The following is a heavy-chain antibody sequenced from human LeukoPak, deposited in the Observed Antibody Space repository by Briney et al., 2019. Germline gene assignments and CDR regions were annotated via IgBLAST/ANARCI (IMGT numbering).Heavy chain of an antibody. CDR2: IWDNGNHK. V-gene: IGHV3-33*08. CDR1: GFTFSNFA. Sequence: GGSLRLSCAASGFTFSNFAMRWVRQAPGKGLEWVAVIWDNGNHKYYADSVKGRFTISSDNSENTLFLQMNSLRGEDTAVYYCARDVGGSPFDYWGQGTLVTVSA. D-gene: IGHD2-15*01. J-gene: IGHJ4*02. CDR3: ARDVGGSPFDY.